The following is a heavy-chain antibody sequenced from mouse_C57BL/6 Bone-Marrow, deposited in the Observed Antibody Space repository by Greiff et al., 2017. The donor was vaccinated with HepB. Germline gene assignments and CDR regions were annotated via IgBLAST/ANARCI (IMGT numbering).Heavy chain of an antibody. CDR3: ARWGDYDVAGFAY. V-gene: IGHV1-18*01. CDR1: GYTFTDYN. J-gene: IGHJ3*01. CDR2: INPNNGGT. Sequence: EVQLQQSGPELVKPGASVKIPCKASGYTFTDYNMDWVKQSHGKSLEWIGDINPNNGGTSYNQKFKGKATLTVDKSSSTAYMELRSLTSADTAVYYCARWGDYDVAGFAYWGQGTRVTVSA. D-gene: IGHD2-4*01.